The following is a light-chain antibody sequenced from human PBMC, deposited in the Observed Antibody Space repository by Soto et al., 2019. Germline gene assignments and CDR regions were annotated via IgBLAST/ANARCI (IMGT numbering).Light chain of an antibody. V-gene: IGLV1-40*01. Sequence: QAVLTQPPSVSEAPGQRVTISCTGSSSNIGAGYDVHWYQQLPGTAPKLLIYGNSNRPSGVPDRFSGSKSGTSASLAITGLQAGDEADYYCQSYDSRLSGVVFGGGTKVTVL. J-gene: IGLJ2*01. CDR1: SSNIGAGYD. CDR3: QSYDSRLSGVV. CDR2: GNS.